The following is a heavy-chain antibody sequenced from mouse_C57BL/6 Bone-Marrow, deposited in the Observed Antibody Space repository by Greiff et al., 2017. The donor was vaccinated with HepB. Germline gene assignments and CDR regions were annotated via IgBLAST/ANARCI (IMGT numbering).Heavy chain of an antibody. Sequence: VQLQQSGPELVKPGVSVKMSCKASGYTFTSYVMHWVKQKPGQGLEWIGYIYPYNDGTKYNEKFKGKATLTSDKSSSTAYMELSSLTSEDSAVYYCARSRTVVATRYYFDYWGQGTTLTVSS. CDR3: ARSRTVVATRYYFDY. J-gene: IGHJ2*01. V-gene: IGHV1-14*01. CDR2: IYPYNDGT. D-gene: IGHD1-1*01. CDR1: GYTFTSYV.